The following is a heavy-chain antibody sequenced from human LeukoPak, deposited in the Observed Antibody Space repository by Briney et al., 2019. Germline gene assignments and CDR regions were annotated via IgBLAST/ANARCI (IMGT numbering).Heavy chain of an antibody. D-gene: IGHD3-22*01. CDR2: INSDGSST. CDR3: ARVSSGYCFDY. V-gene: IGHV3-74*01. CDR1: GFTFSSYW. J-gene: IGHJ4*02. Sequence: GGSLRLSCAASGFTFSSYWMHWVRQAPGKGLVWVSRINSDGSSTSYADSVKGRFTISRDNAKNSLYLQMNSLRAEDTAVYYCARVSSGYCFDYWGQGTLVTVSS.